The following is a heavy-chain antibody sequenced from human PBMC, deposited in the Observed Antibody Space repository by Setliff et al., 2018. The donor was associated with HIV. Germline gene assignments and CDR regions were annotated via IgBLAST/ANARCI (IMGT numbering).Heavy chain of an antibody. J-gene: IGHJ3*02. CDR2: IKQDGSVK. Sequence: PGGSLRLSCAASGFTFSSYWMSWVRQAPGKGLEWVANIKQDGSVKYYVDSVKGRFSISRDNAKNSLYLQMNSLRVEGTAVYYCARVAYCGGDCYRGGAFDIWGQGTMVTVSS. CDR3: ARVAYCGGDCYRGGAFDI. V-gene: IGHV3-7*01. D-gene: IGHD2-21*01. CDR1: GFTFSSYW.